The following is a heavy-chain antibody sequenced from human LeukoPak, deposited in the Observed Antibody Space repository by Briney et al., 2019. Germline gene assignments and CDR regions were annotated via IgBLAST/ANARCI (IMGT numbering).Heavy chain of an antibody. J-gene: IGHJ4*02. V-gene: IGHV4-39*01. CDR2: IYHSGST. Sequence: PSETLSLTCTVSGGSISSSSYYWGWIRQPPGKGLEWIGSIYHSGSTYYNPSLKSRATIFVDTSQNQFSLRLSSVTAADTAVYYCARATSGTYWYFDYWGQGTLVTVSS. CDR3: ARATSGTYWYFDY. D-gene: IGHD1-26*01. CDR1: GGSISSSSYY.